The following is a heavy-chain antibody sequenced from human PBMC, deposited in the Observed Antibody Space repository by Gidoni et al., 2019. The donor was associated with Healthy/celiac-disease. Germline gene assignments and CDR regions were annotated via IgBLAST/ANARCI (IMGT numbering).Heavy chain of an antibody. CDR1: GFTFSSYA. CDR2: IGGSGGST. Sequence: EVQLLESGGGLVQPGGSLRLSCAAPGFTFSSYAMSWVRQAPGKGLEWVSAIGGSGGSTYYTDSVKGRFTISRDNSKNTLYLQMNSLRAEDTAVYYCAKEIFRRAGTFDYWGQGTLVTVSS. CDR3: AKEIFRRAGTFDY. D-gene: IGHD6-19*01. V-gene: IGHV3-23*01. J-gene: IGHJ4*02.